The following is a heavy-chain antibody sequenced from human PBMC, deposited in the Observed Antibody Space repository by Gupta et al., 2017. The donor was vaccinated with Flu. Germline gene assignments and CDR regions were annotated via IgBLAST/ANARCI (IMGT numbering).Heavy chain of an antibody. Sequence: EVQLVETGGGLIQPGGSLRLSCAASGFTVSSNYMSWVRQAPGKGLEWVSVIYSGGSTYYADSVKGRFTISRDNSKNTLYLQMNSLRAEDTAVYYCARQYGGNAGPIAFDIWGQGTMVTVSS. CDR3: ARQYGGNAGPIAFDI. D-gene: IGHD2-15*01. CDR1: GFTVSSNY. J-gene: IGHJ3*02. V-gene: IGHV3-53*02. CDR2: IYSGGST.